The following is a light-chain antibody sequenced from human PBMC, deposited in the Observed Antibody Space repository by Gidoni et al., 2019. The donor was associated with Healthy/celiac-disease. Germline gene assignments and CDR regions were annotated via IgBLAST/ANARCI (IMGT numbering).Light chain of an antibody. Sequence: QSVLTQPPSVSGAPGQRVTISCTGSSSNIGAGYDVHWYQQLPGTAPKLLIYGNSNRPSGVPDRFSGSMSGTSASLAITGLQAEDEADYYCQSYDSSLSGVVFGGGTKLXVX. V-gene: IGLV1-40*01. J-gene: IGLJ2*01. CDR3: QSYDSSLSGVV. CDR1: SSNIGAGYD. CDR2: GNS.